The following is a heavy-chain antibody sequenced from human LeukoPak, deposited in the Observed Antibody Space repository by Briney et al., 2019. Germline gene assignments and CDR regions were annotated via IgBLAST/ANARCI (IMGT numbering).Heavy chain of an antibody. CDR1: GGSFSGYY. D-gene: IGHD3-10*01. V-gene: IGHV4-34*01. Sequence: SETLSLTCAVYGGSFSGYYWSWIRQPPGKGLEWIGEINHSGSTNYNPSLKSRVTISVDTPKNQFSLKLSSVTAADTAVYYCARVMGWFGGFDYWGQGTLVTVSS. CDR2: INHSGST. CDR3: ARVMGWFGGFDY. J-gene: IGHJ4*02.